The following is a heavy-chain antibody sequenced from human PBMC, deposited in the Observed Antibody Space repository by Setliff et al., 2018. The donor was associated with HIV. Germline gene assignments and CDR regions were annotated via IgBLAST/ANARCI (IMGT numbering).Heavy chain of an antibody. V-gene: IGHV4-39*07. Sequence: SETLSLTCTVSGGSIRSSNYYWGWIRQPPGKGLEWIGHIYYTGSTYYNPSLKSRVTISVDTSKNQFSLKLSSVTAADTAVYYCARVAGSHYFDYWGQGTLVTVSS. CDR3: ARVAGSHYFDY. CDR2: IYYTGST. D-gene: IGHD6-19*01. J-gene: IGHJ4*02. CDR1: GGSIRSSNYY.